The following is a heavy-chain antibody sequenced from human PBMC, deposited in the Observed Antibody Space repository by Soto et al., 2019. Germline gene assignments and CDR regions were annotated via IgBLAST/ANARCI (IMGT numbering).Heavy chain of an antibody. CDR1: GVSISSGGYY. D-gene: IGHD3-22*01. V-gene: IGHV4-31*03. CDR3: ARAPGDYYDSSGSLYFDY. Sequence: SETLSLTCTVSGVSISSGGYYWSWIRQHPGKGLEWIGYIYYSGNTYYNPSLKSRVAISVDTSKNQFSLKLSSVTAAGTAVYYCARAPGDYYDSSGSLYFDYWGQGTLVTVSS. J-gene: IGHJ4*02. CDR2: IYYSGNT.